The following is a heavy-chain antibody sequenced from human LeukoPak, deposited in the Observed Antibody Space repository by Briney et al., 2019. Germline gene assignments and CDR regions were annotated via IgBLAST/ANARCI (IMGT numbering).Heavy chain of an antibody. CDR3: TRASLGGYCSGGSCYPFDY. CDR1: GFTFSSYW. Sequence: GGSLRLSCAASGFTFSSYWMHWVRQAPGKGLVWVSRINSDGSSTSYADSVKGRFTISRDNAKNTLYLQMNSLKTEDTVVYYCTRASLGGYCSGGSCYPFDYWGQGTLVTVSS. CDR2: INSDGSST. D-gene: IGHD2-15*01. J-gene: IGHJ4*02. V-gene: IGHV3-74*01.